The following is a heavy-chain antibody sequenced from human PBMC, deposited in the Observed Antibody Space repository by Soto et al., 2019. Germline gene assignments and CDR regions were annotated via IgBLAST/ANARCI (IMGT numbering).Heavy chain of an antibody. CDR2: FDPEDGET. CDR3: ATPTNTPYSSSSRSYYFDY. Sequence: GASVKVSCKVSGYTLTELSMHWVRQAPGKGLEWMGGFDPEDGETIYAQKFQGRVTMTEDTSTDTAYMELSSLRFEDTAVYYCATPTNTPYSSSSRSYYFDYWGQGTLVTVSS. J-gene: IGHJ4*02. CDR1: GYTLTELS. V-gene: IGHV1-24*01. D-gene: IGHD6-13*01.